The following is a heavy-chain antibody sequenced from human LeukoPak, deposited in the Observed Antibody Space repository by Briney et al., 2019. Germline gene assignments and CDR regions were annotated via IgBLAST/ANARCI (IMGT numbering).Heavy chain of an antibody. Sequence: GGSLRLSCAASGFTFSTYWMSWVRQAPGEGLEWVANIKADGSVRFYVDSVEGRFTIFRDNAKNSLYLQMNSLRVEDTAMYYCARGEFGDLRYDYWGQGSLVTVSS. CDR3: ARGEFGDLRYDY. V-gene: IGHV3-7*03. D-gene: IGHD4-17*01. CDR2: IKADGSVR. J-gene: IGHJ4*02. CDR1: GFTFSTYW.